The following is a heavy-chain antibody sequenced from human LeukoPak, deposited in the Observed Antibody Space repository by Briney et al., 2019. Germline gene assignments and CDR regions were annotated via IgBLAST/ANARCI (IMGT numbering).Heavy chain of an antibody. J-gene: IGHJ6*02. V-gene: IGHV3-48*04. CDR3: AVTLMLDYYYYGMDV. Sequence: GGSLRLSCAASGFTFSSYSMNWVRQAPGKGLEWVSYISSSSSTIYYADSVKGRFTISRDNAKNSLYLQMNSLRAEDTAVYYCAVTLMLDYYYYGMDVWGQGTTVTVSS. D-gene: IGHD3-16*01. CDR1: GFTFSSYS. CDR2: ISSSSSTI.